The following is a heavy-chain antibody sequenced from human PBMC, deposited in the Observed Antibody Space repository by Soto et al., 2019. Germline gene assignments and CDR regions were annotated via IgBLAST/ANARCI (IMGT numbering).Heavy chain of an antibody. CDR2: ISAYSGHT. V-gene: IGHV1-18*01. Sequence: VQLVQSGAELKKSGASVKVSCQTSGYSFTTYGTAWVRQAPGQGREWIGWISAYSGHTNYAQDFQGRVTMTTDTYTSTAYMELRSLRSDDTAVYYCARGRGSSSWYEISHYFDSWGQGTPVTVSS. D-gene: IGHD6-13*01. CDR1: GYSFTTYG. CDR3: ARGRGSSSWYEISHYFDS. J-gene: IGHJ4*02.